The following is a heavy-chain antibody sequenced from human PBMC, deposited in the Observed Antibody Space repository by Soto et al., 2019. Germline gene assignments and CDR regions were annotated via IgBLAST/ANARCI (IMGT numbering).Heavy chain of an antibody. Sequence: SEKCSCNSSVYPFTRYGITWVRQAPGQGLEWMGWISAYNGNTNYAQKLHGRFTMTTDTSTSTAYMALRSLRSDDTAVYYCARDRGGIAAAGTGYYYGMEVWGRAATVTVSS. V-gene: IGHV1-18*04. CDR3: ARDRGGIAAAGTGYYYGMEV. J-gene: IGHJ6*04. CDR2: ISAYNGNT. CDR1: VYPFTRYG. D-gene: IGHD6-13*01.